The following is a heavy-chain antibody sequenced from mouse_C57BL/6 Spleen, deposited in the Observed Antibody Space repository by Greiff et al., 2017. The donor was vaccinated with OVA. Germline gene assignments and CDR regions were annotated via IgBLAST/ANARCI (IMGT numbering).Heavy chain of an antibody. CDR2: ISSGGDYI. V-gene: IGHV5-9-1*02. D-gene: IGHD2-4*01. CDR1: GFTFSSYA. J-gene: IGHJ1*03. Sequence: EVKLVESGEGLVKPGGSLKLSCAASGFTFSSYAMSWVRQTPEKRLEWVAYISSGGDYIYYADTVKGRFTISRDNARNTLYLQMSSLKSEDTAMYYCTRDGGLRRDWYFDVWGTGTTVTVSS. CDR3: TRDGGLRRDWYFDV.